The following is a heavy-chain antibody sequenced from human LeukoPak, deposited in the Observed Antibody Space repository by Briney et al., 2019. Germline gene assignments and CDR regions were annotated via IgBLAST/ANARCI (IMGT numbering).Heavy chain of an antibody. D-gene: IGHD1-7*01. J-gene: IGHJ4*02. CDR3: ARPSGTTRRIDY. CDR1: GFIFSDYY. Sequence: GSLRLSCAASGFIFSDYYISWIRQAPGKGLEWIGEINHSGSTNYNPSLKSRVTISVDTSKNQFSLKLSSVTAADTAVYYCARPSGTTRRIDYWGQGTLVTVSS. V-gene: IGHV4-34*01. CDR2: INHSGST.